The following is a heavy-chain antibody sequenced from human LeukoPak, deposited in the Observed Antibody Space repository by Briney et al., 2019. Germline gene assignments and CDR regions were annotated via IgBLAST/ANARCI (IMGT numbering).Heavy chain of an antibody. V-gene: IGHV1-18*01. D-gene: IGHD3-3*01. J-gene: IGHJ3*02. CDR1: GYTFTSYG. CDR2: ISAYNGNT. CDR3: ARAGVLRFLEWLLGPRDAFDI. Sequence: ASVKVSCKASGYTFTSYGISWVRQAPGQGLEWMGWISAYNGNTNYAQKLQGRVTMTTDTSTSTAYMKLRSLRSDDTAVYYCARAGVLRFLEWLLGPRDAFDIWGQGTMVTVSS.